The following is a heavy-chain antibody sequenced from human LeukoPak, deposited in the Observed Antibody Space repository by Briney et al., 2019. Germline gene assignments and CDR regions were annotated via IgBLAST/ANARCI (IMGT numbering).Heavy chain of an antibody. CDR2: IYYSGST. D-gene: IGHD3-16*01. Sequence: PSETLSLTCTVSGGSISSYYWSWIRQPPGKGLEWIGYIYYSGSTNYNPSLKSRVTISVDTSKNQFSLKLSSVTAADTAVYYCARVKGALDAFDIWGQGTMVTVSS. V-gene: IGHV4-59*01. CDR1: GGSISSYY. J-gene: IGHJ3*02. CDR3: ARVKGALDAFDI.